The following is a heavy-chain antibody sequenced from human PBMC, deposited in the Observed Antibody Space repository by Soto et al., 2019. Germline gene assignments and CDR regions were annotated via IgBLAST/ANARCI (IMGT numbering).Heavy chain of an antibody. J-gene: IGHJ4*02. CDR2: IYDSGSA. D-gene: IGHD2-15*01. V-gene: IGHV4-61*01. Sequence: SETLSLTCTVSGSSVSSGSYYWTWIRQPPGKGLEWIGYIYDSGSANYNPSLKSRVTISEDTSKNQFSLKLTSVTAADTAVYYCARGPNIGYCSGGSCYRFDFWGQGTLVTVS. CDR1: GSSVSSGSYY. CDR3: ARGPNIGYCSGGSCYRFDF.